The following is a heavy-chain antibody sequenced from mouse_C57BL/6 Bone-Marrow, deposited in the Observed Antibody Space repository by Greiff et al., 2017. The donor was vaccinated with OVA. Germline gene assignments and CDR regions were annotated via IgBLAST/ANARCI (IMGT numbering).Heavy chain of an antibody. CDR3: ARDRRSYWYFDV. CDR1: GFTFSSYA. V-gene: IGHV5-4*01. Sequence: EVKLMESGGGLVKPGGSLKLSCAASGFTFSSYAMSWVRQTPEKRLEWVATISDGGSYTYYPDNVKGRFTISRDNAKNNLYLQMSHLKSEDTAMYYCARDRRSYWYFDVWGTGTTVTVSS. CDR2: ISDGGSYT. J-gene: IGHJ1*03.